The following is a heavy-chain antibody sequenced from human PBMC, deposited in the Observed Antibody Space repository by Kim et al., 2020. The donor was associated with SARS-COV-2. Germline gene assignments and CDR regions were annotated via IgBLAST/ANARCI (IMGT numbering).Heavy chain of an antibody. CDR1: GFTFSSYA. J-gene: IGHJ4*02. CDR3: ARGGGGYVYFDY. V-gene: IGHV3-30-3*01. CDR2: ISYDGSNK. D-gene: IGHD5-18*01. Sequence: GGSLRLSCAASGFTFSSYAMNWVRQAPGKGLEWVAVISYDGSNKYYADSVKGRFTISRDNSKNTLYLQMNSLRAEDMAVYYCARGGGGYVYFDYWGQGTLVTVSS.